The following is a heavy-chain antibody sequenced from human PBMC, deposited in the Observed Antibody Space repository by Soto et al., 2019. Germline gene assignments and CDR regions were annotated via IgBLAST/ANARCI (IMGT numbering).Heavy chain of an antibody. J-gene: IGHJ4*02. D-gene: IGHD6-19*01. Sequence: GGSLRLSCSVSGFSVTYNYMTWVRQAPRKGLEWVSVIYTDGSTYYADSVNGRFTISRDNSENSLYLQMTSLRAEDTAVYYCARAKPPSYSSGWYGFDYWGQGTLVTVSS. CDR1: GFSVTYNY. V-gene: IGHV3-66*01. CDR3: ARAKPPSYSSGWYGFDY. CDR2: IYTDGST.